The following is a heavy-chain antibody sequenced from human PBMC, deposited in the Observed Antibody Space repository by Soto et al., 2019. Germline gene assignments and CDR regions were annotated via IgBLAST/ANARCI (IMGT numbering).Heavy chain of an antibody. V-gene: IGHV4-34*01. CDR2: INHSGST. D-gene: IGHD3-10*01. CDR1: GGSFSGYY. CDR3: AGKSNSLHYYGSGSPRSYFDY. J-gene: IGHJ4*02. Sequence: SETLSLTCAVYGGSFSGYYWSWIRQPPGKGLEWIGEINHSGSTNYNPSLKSRVTISVDTSKNQFSLKLSSVTAADTAVYYCAGKSNSLHYYGSGSPRSYFDYWGQGTLVTVSS.